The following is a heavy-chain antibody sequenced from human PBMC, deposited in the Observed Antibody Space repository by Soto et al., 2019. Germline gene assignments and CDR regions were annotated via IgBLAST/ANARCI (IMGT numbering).Heavy chain of an antibody. Sequence: SETLSHTCTVSGGSISSYYWSWIRQPPGKGLEWIGYIYYSGSTNYNPSLKSRVTISLDTSNNHFSLEMRSVTAADTAVYYCARDGRGFLGGLLPYNWFDPWGLGTLVTVSS. CDR2: IYYSGST. D-gene: IGHD3-3*01. V-gene: IGHV4-59*01. CDR1: GGSISSYY. CDR3: ARDGRGFLGGLLPYNWFDP. J-gene: IGHJ5*02.